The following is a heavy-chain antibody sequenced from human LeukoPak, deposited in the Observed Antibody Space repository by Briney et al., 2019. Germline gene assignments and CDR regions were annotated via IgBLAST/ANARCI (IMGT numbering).Heavy chain of an antibody. CDR2: ISGSGGST. CDR3: ARDWVLSSHYFDY. D-gene: IGHD2/OR15-2a*01. CDR1: GFTFSSYA. Sequence: GALRLSCAASGFTFSSYAMSWVRQAPGKGLEWVSAISGSGGSTYYADSVKGRFTISRDNAKNSLYLQMNSLRAEDTAVYYCARDWVLSSHYFDYWGQGTLVTVSS. V-gene: IGHV3-23*01. J-gene: IGHJ4*02.